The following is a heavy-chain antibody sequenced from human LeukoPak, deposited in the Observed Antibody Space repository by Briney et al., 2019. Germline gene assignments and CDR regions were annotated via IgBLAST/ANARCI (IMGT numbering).Heavy chain of an antibody. CDR3: ARSWAAAPEYFQH. CDR1: GGSIGSYY. CDR2: IYYSGNS. V-gene: IGHV4-59*01. D-gene: IGHD6-13*01. J-gene: IGHJ1*01. Sequence: PSETLSLTCTVSGGSIGSYYWSWIRQPPGKGLEWIGYIYYSGNSNYSPSLKSRVTISVDTSKNQFSLKLSSVTAADTAVYYCARSWAAAPEYFQHWGQGTLVTVSS.